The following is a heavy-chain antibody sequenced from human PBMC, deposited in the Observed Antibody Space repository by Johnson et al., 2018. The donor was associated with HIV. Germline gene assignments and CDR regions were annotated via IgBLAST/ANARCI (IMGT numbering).Heavy chain of an antibody. CDR2: ISYDGSNK. CDR1: GFTFSSYS. J-gene: IGHJ3*01. Sequence: QVQLVESGGGVVQPGRSLRLSCAASGFTFSSYSMHWVRQAPGKGLEWVAVISYDGSNKSYADYEKGRFTISSDNSKYTLYLQMNSLRAEDTAVYYCAKVRRYDPDGAFDVWGQGTMVTVS. CDR3: AKVRRYDPDGAFDV. V-gene: IGHV3-30*14. D-gene: IGHD3-3*01.